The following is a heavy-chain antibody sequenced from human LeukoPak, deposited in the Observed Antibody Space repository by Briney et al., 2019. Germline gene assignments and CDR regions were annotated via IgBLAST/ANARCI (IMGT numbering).Heavy chain of an antibody. V-gene: IGHV1-18*01. Sequence: GASVKVSCKASGYTFTSYGISWVRQAPGQGLEWMGWISAYNGNTNYAQKLQGRVTMTTDTSTSTAYMELRSLRSDDTAVYYCARVVGDDYAFFPSVVGPNWFDPWGQGTLVTVSS. CDR1: GYTFTSYG. CDR3: ARVVGDDYAFFPSVVGPNWFDP. D-gene: IGHD4-17*01. J-gene: IGHJ5*02. CDR2: ISAYNGNT.